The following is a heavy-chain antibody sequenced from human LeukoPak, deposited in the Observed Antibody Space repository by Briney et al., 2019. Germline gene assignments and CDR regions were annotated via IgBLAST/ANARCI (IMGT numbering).Heavy chain of an antibody. Sequence: PGGSLRLSCAASGFTFSSYWMSWVRQAPGKGLEWVANIKQDGSEKYYVDSVKGRFTISRDNAKNSLYLQMNSLRAEDTAVYYCARVRGYCSGSCYSNYWGQGTLVTVSS. V-gene: IGHV3-7*01. J-gene: IGHJ4*02. D-gene: IGHD2-15*01. CDR2: IKQDGSEK. CDR1: GFTFSSYW. CDR3: ARVRGYCSGSCYSNY.